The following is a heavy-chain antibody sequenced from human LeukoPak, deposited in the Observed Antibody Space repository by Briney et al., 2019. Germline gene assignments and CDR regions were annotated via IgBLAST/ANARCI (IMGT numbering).Heavy chain of an antibody. CDR2: IYYSGST. D-gene: IGHD6-25*01. V-gene: IGHV4-59*12. CDR1: GGSISSYY. J-gene: IGHJ3*02. Sequence: PSETLSLTCTVSGGSISSYYWSWIRQPPGKGLEWIGYIYYSGSTNYNPSLKSRVTISVDTSKNQFSLKLSSVTAADTAVYYCARDGYSSEDAFDIWGQGTMVTVSS. CDR3: ARDGYSSEDAFDI.